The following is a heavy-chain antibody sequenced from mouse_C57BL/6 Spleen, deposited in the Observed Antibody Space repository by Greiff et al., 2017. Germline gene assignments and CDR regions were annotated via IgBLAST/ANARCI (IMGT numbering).Heavy chain of an antibody. D-gene: IGHD2-2*01. Sequence: EVHLVESGGGLVQPKGSLKLSCAASGFSFNTYAMNWVRQAPGKGLEWVARIRSKSNNYATYYADSVKDRFTISRDDSESMLYLQMNNLKTEDTAMYYCLYGYDGGYYYAMDYWGQGTSVTVSS. J-gene: IGHJ4*01. V-gene: IGHV10-1*01. CDR2: IRSKSNNYAT. CDR1: GFSFNTYA. CDR3: LYGYDGGYYYAMDY.